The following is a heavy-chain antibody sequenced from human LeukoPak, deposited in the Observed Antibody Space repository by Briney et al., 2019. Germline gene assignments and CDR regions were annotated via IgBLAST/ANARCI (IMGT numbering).Heavy chain of an antibody. J-gene: IGHJ3*02. CDR2: IYYSGST. CDR3: ARPAKLAYCGGDCYLADAFDI. CDR1: GGSVSSGSYY. V-gene: IGHV4-61*01. D-gene: IGHD2-21*02. Sequence: SETLSLTCTVSGGSVSSGSYYWSWIRQPPGKGLEWIGYIYYSGSTNYNPSLKSRVTISVDTSKNQFSLKLSSVTAADTAVYYCARPAKLAYCGGDCYLADAFDIWGQGTMVTVSS.